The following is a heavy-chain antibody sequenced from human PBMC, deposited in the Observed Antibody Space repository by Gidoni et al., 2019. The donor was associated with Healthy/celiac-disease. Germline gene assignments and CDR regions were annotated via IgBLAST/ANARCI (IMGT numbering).Heavy chain of an antibody. J-gene: IGHJ4*02. V-gene: IGHV3-30-3*01. CDR3: ARSLHYDFWSGYYVY. Sequence: SYAMHWVRQAPGKGLEWVAVISYDGSNKYYADSVKGRFTISRDNSKNTLYLQMNSLRAEDTAVYYCARSLHYDFWSGYYVYWGQGTLVTVSS. D-gene: IGHD3-3*01. CDR2: ISYDGSNK. CDR1: SYA.